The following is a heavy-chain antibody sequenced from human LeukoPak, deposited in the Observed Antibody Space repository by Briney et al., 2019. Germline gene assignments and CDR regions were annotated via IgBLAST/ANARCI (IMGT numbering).Heavy chain of an antibody. D-gene: IGHD1-14*01. J-gene: IGHJ4*02. V-gene: IGHV3-23*01. CDR3: AKAGNQYYFDY. CDR1: GFIFNIYA. Sequence: GGSLRLSCAASGFIFNIYAMTWARQAPGKGLEWVSDILNSGDNTYYADSVKGRFTISRDNSKNMVYLQMNSLRAEDTAVYYCAKAGNQYYFDYWGQGALVTVPS. CDR2: ILNSGDNT.